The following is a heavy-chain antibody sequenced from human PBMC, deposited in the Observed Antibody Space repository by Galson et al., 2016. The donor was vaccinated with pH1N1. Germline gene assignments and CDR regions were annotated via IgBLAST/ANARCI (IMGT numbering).Heavy chain of an antibody. CDR2: ISSRGVSI. Sequence: SLRLSCAASGFTFIGYNMNWVRQAPGKGLEWVASISSRGVSINYADSLKGRFTISRDNAKNSLFLDINRLRAGERAVYYCARDLTRRGALPGNFFDYWVRGTLVAVSS. CDR3: ARDLTRRGALPGNFFDY. J-gene: IGHJ4*02. D-gene: IGHD1-14*01. CDR1: GFTFIGYN. V-gene: IGHV3-48*03.